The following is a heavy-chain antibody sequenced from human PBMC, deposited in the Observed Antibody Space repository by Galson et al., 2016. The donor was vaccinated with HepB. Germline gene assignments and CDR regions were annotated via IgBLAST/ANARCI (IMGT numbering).Heavy chain of an antibody. V-gene: IGHV3-33*01. J-gene: IGHJ6*03. CDR1: GFTFSSYG. D-gene: IGHD2-15*01. CDR3: ARDAGGRYYYYYMDV. Sequence: SLRLSCAASGFTFSSYGMHWVRQAPGKGLEWVAVIWYDGSNKYYADSVKGRFTISRDNSKNTLYLQMNSLRADDTAVYSCARDAGGRYYYYYMDVWGKGTTVTVSS. CDR2: IWYDGSNK.